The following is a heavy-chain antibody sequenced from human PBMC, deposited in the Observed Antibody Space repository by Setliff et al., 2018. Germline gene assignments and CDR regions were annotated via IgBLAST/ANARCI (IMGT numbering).Heavy chain of an antibody. D-gene: IGHD1-7*01. CDR1: GFNFSSYA. CDR3: AKPQVELRWGFES. CDR2: ISSRSTYT. V-gene: IGHV3-21*04. Sequence: LRLSCAASGFNFSSYAFNWVRQAPGKGLEWVSSISSRSTYTFYTDSVKGRFTIFRDGSKNTLFLHMTSLRAEDTAVYYCAKPQVELRWGFESWGQGTPVTVSS. J-gene: IGHJ4*02.